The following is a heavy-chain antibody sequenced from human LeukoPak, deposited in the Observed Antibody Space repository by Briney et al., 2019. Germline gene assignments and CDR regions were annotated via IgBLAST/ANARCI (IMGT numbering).Heavy chain of an antibody. CDR3: ASGNDFWSGYSVDY. CDR1: GGSISSGGYY. CDR2: IYYSGST. J-gene: IGHJ4*02. D-gene: IGHD3-3*01. V-gene: IGHV4-31*03. Sequence: SQTLSPTCTVSGGSISSGGYYWSWIRQHPGKGLEWIGYIYYSGSTYYNPSLKSRVTISVDTSKNQFSLKLSSVTAADTAVYYCASGNDFWSGYSVDYWGQGTLVTVSS.